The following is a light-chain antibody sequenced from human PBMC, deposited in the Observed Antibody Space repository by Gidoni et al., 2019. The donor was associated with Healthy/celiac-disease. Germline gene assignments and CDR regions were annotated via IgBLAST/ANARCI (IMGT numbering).Light chain of an antibody. CDR1: SGSIASNY. V-gene: IGLV6-57*01. CDR2: EDN. Sequence: NFMLTQPHSVSQSPGKTVTISCTRSSGSIASNYVQWYQQRPGSSPTTVLYEDNQRPSGVPDRFSGPIDSSSNSASLTISGLKTEDEADYYGQSYDSSNHDPWVFGGGTKLTVL. CDR3: QSYDSSNHDPWV. J-gene: IGLJ3*02.